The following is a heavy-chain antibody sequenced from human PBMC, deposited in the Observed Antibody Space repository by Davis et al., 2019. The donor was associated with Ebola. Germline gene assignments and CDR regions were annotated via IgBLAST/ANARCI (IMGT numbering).Heavy chain of an antibody. D-gene: IGHD3-16*01. CDR1: GFTFSSYS. Sequence: GGSLRLSCAASGFTFSSYSMNWVRQAPGKGLEWVSSISNSSSYIYYADSVKGRFTISRDNAKNSLYLQMNSLRAEDTAVYYCASRYGGAYYFDYWGQGTLVTVSS. CDR3: ASRYGGAYYFDY. CDR2: ISNSSSYI. J-gene: IGHJ4*02. V-gene: IGHV3-21*01.